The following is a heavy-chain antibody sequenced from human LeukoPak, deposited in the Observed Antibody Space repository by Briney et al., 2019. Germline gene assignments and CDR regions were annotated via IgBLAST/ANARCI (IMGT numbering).Heavy chain of an antibody. CDR2: IYYSGST. CDR1: GGSISSSSYY. D-gene: IGHD2-2*02. J-gene: IGHJ4*02. V-gene: IGHV4-39*01. CDR3: ARQPRYCSSTSCYMDY. Sequence: SETLSLTCTVSGGSISSSSYYWGWIRQPPGKGLEWIGSIYYSGSTYYNPSLKSRVTISVGTSKNQFSLKLSSVTAADTAVYYCARQPRYCSSTSCYMDYWGQGTLVTVSS.